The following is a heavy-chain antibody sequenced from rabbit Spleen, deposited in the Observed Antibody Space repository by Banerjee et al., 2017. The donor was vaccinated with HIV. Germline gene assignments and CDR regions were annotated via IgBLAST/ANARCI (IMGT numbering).Heavy chain of an antibody. CDR3: ARGVSDVGYGYDL. CDR2: IETDSGTT. D-gene: IGHD6-1*01. CDR1: GIDFSSDFN. J-gene: IGHJ6*01. Sequence: QEQLVESGGGLVKPEGSLKLSCTASGIDFSSDFNMCWVRQAPGKGLEWIGCIETDSGTTWYASWVNGRFTIFRASSTTVGLKMTTLTAADTATYFCARGVSDVGYGYDLWGPGTLVTVS. V-gene: IGHV1S43*01.